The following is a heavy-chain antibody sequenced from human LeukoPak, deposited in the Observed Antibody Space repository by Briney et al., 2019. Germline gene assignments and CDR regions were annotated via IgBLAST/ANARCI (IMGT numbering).Heavy chain of an antibody. J-gene: IGHJ4*02. Sequence: GGSLRLSCAASGFTVSSNYMSWVRQAPGKGLEWVSVIYSGGSTYYADSVKGRFTISRDNSKNTLYLQMNSLRAEDTAVYYCARSLQYSSRPSDYWGQGTLVTVSS. D-gene: IGHD6-13*01. CDR3: ARSLQYSSRPSDY. V-gene: IGHV3-66*01. CDR1: GFTVSSNY. CDR2: IYSGGST.